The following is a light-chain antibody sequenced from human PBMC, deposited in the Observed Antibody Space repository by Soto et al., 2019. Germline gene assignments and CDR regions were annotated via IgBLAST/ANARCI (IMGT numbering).Light chain of an antibody. CDR3: QQYYSYPPT. V-gene: IGKV1-8*01. CDR2: AAS. CDR1: QGIGSY. Sequence: AIRMTQSPASFSASTGDRVTITCRASQGIGSYLAWYQQKPGKAPKLLIYAASTLQSGVPSRFSGSGSGTDFTLTISCLQSEDFAVYYCQQYYSYPPTFGQGTKVEI. J-gene: IGKJ1*01.